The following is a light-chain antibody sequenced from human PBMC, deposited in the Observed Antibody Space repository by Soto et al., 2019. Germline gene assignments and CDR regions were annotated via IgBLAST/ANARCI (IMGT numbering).Light chain of an antibody. J-gene: IGKJ2*01. V-gene: IGKV1-27*01. Sequence: DIQITQSTSSLSASVGDRVTITCRASQGLSTYLAWSQQKPGKAPKLLIYAACTFQSGVPTRFSGSGSGTDCTLDISSLQPEDVATYYFQKYNSAPRTFCQGTKLEIK. CDR2: AAC. CDR3: QKYNSAPRT. CDR1: QGLSTY.